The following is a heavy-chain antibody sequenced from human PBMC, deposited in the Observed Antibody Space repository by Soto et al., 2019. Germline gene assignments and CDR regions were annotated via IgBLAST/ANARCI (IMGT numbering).Heavy chain of an antibody. D-gene: IGHD3-3*01. J-gene: IGHJ3*02. Sequence: SVKVSCKASGGTFSSYAISWVRQAPGQGLDWMGGIIPIFGTANYAQKFQGRVTITADKSTSTAYMELSSLRSEDTAVYYCARESRGYDFWSGYLDAFDIWGQGTMVTVSS. CDR2: IIPIFGTA. CDR1: GGTFSSYA. V-gene: IGHV1-69*06. CDR3: ARESRGYDFWSGYLDAFDI.